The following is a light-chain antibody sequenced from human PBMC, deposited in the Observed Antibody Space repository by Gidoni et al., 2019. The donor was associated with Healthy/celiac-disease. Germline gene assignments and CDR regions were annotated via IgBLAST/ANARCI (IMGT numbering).Light chain of an antibody. CDR3: QQYRT. Sequence: DIQMTQSPSTLSASVGDRVTIPCRASQSISSWLAWYQQKPGKAPKLLIYKTSSLESGVPSRFSGGGSGTEFTLTISSLQPDDFATYYCQQYRTFXQXTKVDIK. CDR2: KTS. V-gene: IGKV1-5*03. CDR1: QSISSW. J-gene: IGKJ1*01.